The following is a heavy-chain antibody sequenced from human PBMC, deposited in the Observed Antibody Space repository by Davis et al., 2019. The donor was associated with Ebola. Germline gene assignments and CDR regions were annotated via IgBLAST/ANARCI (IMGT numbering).Heavy chain of an antibody. CDR1: GFTFSRYW. J-gene: IGHJ4*02. CDR2: ISSDGGIT. Sequence: PGGSLRLSCAASGFTFSRYWMHRVRQAPGKGLVYVPRISSDGGITSYADSVKGRFTISRDNSKNTLYLQINSLRPDDTALYYCAKQDDSGWYGIDDCWGQGTLVTVSS. D-gene: IGHD6-19*01. CDR3: AKQDDSGWYGIDDC. V-gene: IGHV3-74*01.